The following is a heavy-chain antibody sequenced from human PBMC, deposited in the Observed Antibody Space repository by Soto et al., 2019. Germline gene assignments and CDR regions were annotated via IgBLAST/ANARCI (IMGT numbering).Heavy chain of an antibody. Sequence: QVQLVESGGGVVQPGRSLRLSCAASGFTFSSYGMHWVRQAPGKGLEWVAVISYDGSNKYYADSVKGRFTISRDNSKNTLYLQMNSLRAEDTAVYYCAKGWEYQRLHPRGMDVWGQGTTVTVSS. D-gene: IGHD2-2*02. J-gene: IGHJ6*02. CDR1: GFTFSSYG. CDR2: ISYDGSNK. V-gene: IGHV3-30*18. CDR3: AKGWEYQRLHPRGMDV.